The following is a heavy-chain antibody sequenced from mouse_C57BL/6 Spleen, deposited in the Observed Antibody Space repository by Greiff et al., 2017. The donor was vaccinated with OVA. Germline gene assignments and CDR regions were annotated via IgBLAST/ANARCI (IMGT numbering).Heavy chain of an antibody. CDR3: ARWLDYFDY. D-gene: IGHD3-3*01. V-gene: IGHV1-76*01. CDR1: GYTFTDYY. J-gene: IGHJ2*01. CDR2: IYPGSGNT. Sequence: VQLQQSGAELVRPGASVKLSCKASGYTFTDYYINWVKQRPGQGLEWIARIYPGSGNTYYNEKFKGKATLTAEKSSSTAYMQLSSLTSEDSAVYFCARWLDYFDYWGQGTTLTVSS.